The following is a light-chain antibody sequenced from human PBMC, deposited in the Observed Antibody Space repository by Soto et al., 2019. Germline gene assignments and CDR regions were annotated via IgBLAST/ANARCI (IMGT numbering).Light chain of an antibody. J-gene: IGKJ1*01. CDR3: LQHNPCPRT. CDR1: QGIGDD. V-gene: IGKV1-17*01. CDR2: AAS. Sequence: DIQMTQSPSSLSASVGDRVIITCRASQGIGDDLGWYQQKPGKAPKRLIYAASSLQSGVPSRFSGSGSGTEFTLTISSLQPDDFASYCCLQHNPCPRTFGPGTKVEVK.